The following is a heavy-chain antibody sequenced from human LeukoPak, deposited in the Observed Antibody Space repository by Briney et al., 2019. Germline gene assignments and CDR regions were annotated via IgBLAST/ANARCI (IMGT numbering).Heavy chain of an antibody. CDR2: IYYSGST. Sequence: SETLSLTCTVSGGSISGYYWSWIRQPPGKGLEWIGYIYYSGSTNYNPSLKSRVTISVDTSKNQFSLKLSSVTAADTAVYYYAQQCSGSYEPCFDYWGQGTLVTVSS. J-gene: IGHJ4*02. CDR1: GGSISGYY. V-gene: IGHV4-59*01. CDR3: AQQCSGSYEPCFDY. D-gene: IGHD1-26*01.